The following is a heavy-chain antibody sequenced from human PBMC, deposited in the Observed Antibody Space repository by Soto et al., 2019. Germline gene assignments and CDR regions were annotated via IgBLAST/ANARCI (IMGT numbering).Heavy chain of an antibody. CDR1: GFPFSSYG. CDR2: ISYDGSNK. Sequence: GGSLRLSCTASGFPFSSYGMHWVRQAPGKGLEWVAVISYDGSNKYYADSVKGRFTISRDNSKNTLYLQMNSLRAEDTAVYYCAKDYDFWSGSTQDYYYYYMDVWGKGTTVTVSS. D-gene: IGHD3-3*01. J-gene: IGHJ6*03. CDR3: AKDYDFWSGSTQDYYYYYMDV. V-gene: IGHV3-30*18.